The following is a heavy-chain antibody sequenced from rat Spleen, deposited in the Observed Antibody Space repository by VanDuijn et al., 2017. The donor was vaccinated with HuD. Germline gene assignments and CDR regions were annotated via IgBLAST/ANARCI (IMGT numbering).Heavy chain of an antibody. CDR2: ISYDGSRT. CDR1: GFTFSDYN. V-gene: IGHV5S10*01. D-gene: IGHD1-11*01. CDR3: AARDGGYPY. J-gene: IGHJ2*01. Sequence: EVQLVESGGGLVQPGRSLTLSCAASGFTFSDYNMAWVRQAPKKGLEWVATISYDGSRTYYRDPVKGRFTLSRDNAKSTLYLQMDSLRSEDTATYYCAARDGGYPYWGQGVMVTVSS.